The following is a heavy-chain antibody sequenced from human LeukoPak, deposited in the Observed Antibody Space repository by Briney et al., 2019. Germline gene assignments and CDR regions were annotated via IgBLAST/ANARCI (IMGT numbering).Heavy chain of an antibody. V-gene: IGHV3-21*04. CDR2: ISTSSSYI. J-gene: IGHJ6*03. CDR3: ARVLRYCSGGNCYSGGLGYMDV. CDR1: GFTFSSYS. Sequence: GSLRLSCAASGFTFSSYSMNWVRQAPGKGLEWVSSISTSSSYIYYADSVKGRFTISRDNAKKSLYLQMNSLRAEDTAVYYCARVLRYCSGGNCYSGGLGYMDVWGKGTTVTISS. D-gene: IGHD2-15*01.